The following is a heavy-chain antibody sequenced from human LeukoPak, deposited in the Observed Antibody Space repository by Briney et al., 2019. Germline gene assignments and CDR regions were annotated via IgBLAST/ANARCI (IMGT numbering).Heavy chain of an antibody. J-gene: IGHJ3*02. CDR1: GGSISSYY. Sequence: SETLSLTCTVSGGSISSYYWSWIRQPPGKGLEWIGYNSYSGSTNYNPSLKSRVTISLDTSKNQFSLKLSSVTAADTAVYYCAQNWGSYAFDIWGQGTIVTVSS. D-gene: IGHD7-27*01. CDR2: NSYSGST. V-gene: IGHV4-59*01. CDR3: AQNWGSYAFDI.